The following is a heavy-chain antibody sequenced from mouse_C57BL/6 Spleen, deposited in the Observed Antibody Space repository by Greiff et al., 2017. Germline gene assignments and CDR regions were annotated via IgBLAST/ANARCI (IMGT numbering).Heavy chain of an antibody. CDR1: GYAFSSSW. V-gene: IGHV1-82*01. J-gene: IGHJ4*01. D-gene: IGHD2-3*01. CDR3: ARWLLPYYAMDY. CDR2: IYPGDGDT. Sequence: QVQLKQSGPELVKPGASVKISCKASGYAFSSSWMNWVKQRPGKGLEWIGRIYPGDGDTNYNGKFKGKATLTADKSSSTAYMQLSSLPSEDSAVYFCARWLLPYYAMDYWGQGTSVTVSS.